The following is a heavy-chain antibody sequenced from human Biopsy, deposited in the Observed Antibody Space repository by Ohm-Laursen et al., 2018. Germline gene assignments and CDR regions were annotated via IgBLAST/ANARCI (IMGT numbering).Heavy chain of an antibody. CDR2: IYSGGNT. Sequence: SETLSLTCTVSGDSLTSGPENWSWIRQSPGQGLDYIGFIYSGGNTNYNPSLKNRVTMSVDTSKNQFYLKLYSVTAADTAVYYCARGRRTSGWPYFDNWGQGALVIVSP. CDR3: ARGRRTSGWPYFDN. CDR1: GDSLTSGPEN. V-gene: IGHV4-61*01. J-gene: IGHJ4*02. D-gene: IGHD6-19*01.